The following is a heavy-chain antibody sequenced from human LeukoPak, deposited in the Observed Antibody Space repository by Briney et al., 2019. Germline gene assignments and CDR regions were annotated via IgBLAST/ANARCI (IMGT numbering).Heavy chain of an antibody. CDR1: GGTCSSYA. CDR2: IIPIFGIA. J-gene: IGHJ6*02. Sequence: ASVKVSCKASGGTCSSYAISWVRQAPGQGLEWMGRIIPIFGIANYAQKFQGRVTITADKSTSTAYMELSSLRSEDTAVYYCASLVSRFLETPYYYYGMDVWGQGTTVTVSS. V-gene: IGHV1-69*04. D-gene: IGHD3-3*01. CDR3: ASLVSRFLETPYYYYGMDV.